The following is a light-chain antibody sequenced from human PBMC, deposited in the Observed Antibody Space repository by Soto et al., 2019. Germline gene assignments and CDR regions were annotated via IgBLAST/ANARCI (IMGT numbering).Light chain of an antibody. V-gene: IGKV1-39*01. CDR1: QTISNY. CDR3: QQSYNTPIT. Sequence: DIQMTQSPSSLSASLCDRVPITCRASQTISNYLNWYQQKPGRAPELLIYATSSLQSGVPSRFTGSGSGTHFTLTISGLQPADFATYFCQQSYNTPITFGQGTRLEIK. CDR2: ATS. J-gene: IGKJ5*01.